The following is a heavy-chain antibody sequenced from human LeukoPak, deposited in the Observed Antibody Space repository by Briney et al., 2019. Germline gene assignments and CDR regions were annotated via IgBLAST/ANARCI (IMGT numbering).Heavy chain of an antibody. V-gene: IGHV3-23*01. J-gene: IGHJ5*02. CDR2: ISAGGGTT. D-gene: IGHD3-10*01. Sequence: GGSLILSCADSGFTFSSYAMSWVRQAPGKGLEWVSAISAGGGTTYYADSVKGRFTISRDKSKNTLYLQMNSLRAEDTAVYYCAKGYYYGSGSFRWFDPWGQGTLVTVSS. CDR3: AKGYYYGSGSFRWFDP. CDR1: GFTFSSYA.